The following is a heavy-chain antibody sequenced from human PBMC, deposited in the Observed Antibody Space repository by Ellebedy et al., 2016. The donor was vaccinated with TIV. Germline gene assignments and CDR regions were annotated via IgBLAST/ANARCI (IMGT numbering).Heavy chain of an antibody. CDR3: TKDGSGTMNF. J-gene: IGHJ4*02. CDR1: GFTFSTSW. V-gene: IGHV3-7*01. CDR2: MNGDGNEK. Sequence: GESLKISCAVSGFTFSTSWMSWVRQAPGQGLEWVANMNGDGNEKDYVDSVEGRFTISRDNTRNSLYLQMNSLRADDTAVYYCTKDGSGTMNFWGQGTLVTVSS. D-gene: IGHD1-1*01.